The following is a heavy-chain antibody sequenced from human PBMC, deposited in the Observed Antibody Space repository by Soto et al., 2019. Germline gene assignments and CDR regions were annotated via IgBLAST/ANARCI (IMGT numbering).Heavy chain of an antibody. CDR1: GYTFTSYA. CDR3: ARDTAMAPPGA. D-gene: IGHD5-18*01. CDR2: INPYNGNT. V-gene: IGHV1-18*01. Sequence: QVQLVQSGTEVKKPGASVKVSCKASGYTFTSYAISWVRQAPGQELDWMGWINPYNGNTNEAQKHQGKLTMTTDTSTSKAYRELRSLRSDDTAVYYCARDTAMAPPGAWGQGTLVTVSS. J-gene: IGHJ4*02.